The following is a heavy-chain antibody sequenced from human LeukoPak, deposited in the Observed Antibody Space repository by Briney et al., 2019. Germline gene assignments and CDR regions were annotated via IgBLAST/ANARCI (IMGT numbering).Heavy chain of an antibody. CDR2: IYFSEST. CDR3: ARVTGGSYLSGEGYFDY. V-gene: IGHV4-59*08. CDR1: GGSIRVYY. J-gene: IGHJ4*02. D-gene: IGHD1-26*01. Sequence: LPETLPLTCPVSGGSIRVYYWSWIRQPPGKGLEWIGYIYFSESTNYNPSLKSRVTISVDTSKSQFSLKLSSVTAADTAVYYCARVTGGSYLSGEGYFDYWGQGTLVTVSS.